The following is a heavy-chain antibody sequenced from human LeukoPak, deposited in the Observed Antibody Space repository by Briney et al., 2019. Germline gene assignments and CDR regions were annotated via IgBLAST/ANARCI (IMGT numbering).Heavy chain of an antibody. Sequence: GESLQISCKGSGYSFTSYWIGWVRQMPGKGLEWMGIIYPGDSDTRYSPSFQGQVTISADKSISTAYLQWSSLKASDTAMYYCASASPLGGSCFRCAFDIWGQGTMVTVSS. V-gene: IGHV5-51*01. CDR1: GYSFTSYW. CDR3: ASASPLGGSCFRCAFDI. CDR2: IYPGDSDT. J-gene: IGHJ3*02. D-gene: IGHD2-15*01.